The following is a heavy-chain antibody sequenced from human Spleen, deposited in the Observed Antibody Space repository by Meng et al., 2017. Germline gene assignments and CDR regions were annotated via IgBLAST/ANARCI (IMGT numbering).Heavy chain of an antibody. D-gene: IGHD3-22*01. CDR1: GGTFSSYT. J-gene: IGHJ3*02. V-gene: IGHV1-69*02. CDR2: IIPILGIA. CDR3: VYYYDSSGSQGPFDI. Sequence: QVQLVQSGAEVKKPGSSVKVSCKASGGTFSSYTISWVRQAPGQGLEWMGRIIPILGIANYAQKFQGRVTITADKSTSTAYMELSSLRSEDTAVYYCVYYYDSSGSQGPFDIWGQGTMVTVSS.